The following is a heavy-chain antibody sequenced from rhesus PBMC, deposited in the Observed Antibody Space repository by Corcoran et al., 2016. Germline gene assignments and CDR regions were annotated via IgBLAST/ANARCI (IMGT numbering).Heavy chain of an antibody. CDR3: ARESGDV. CDR1: GGSTRRSNW. J-gene: IGHJ5-1*01. V-gene: IGHV4S19*01. Sequence: QVQLQESGPGLVKPSETPFLTRAVPGGSTRRSNWRSWNRQPPGKGLEWIGYISGSSGSTYYNPSLKSRVTISKDTSKNQFSLKLSSVTAADTAVYYCARESGDVWGPGVLVTVSS. CDR2: ISGSSGST.